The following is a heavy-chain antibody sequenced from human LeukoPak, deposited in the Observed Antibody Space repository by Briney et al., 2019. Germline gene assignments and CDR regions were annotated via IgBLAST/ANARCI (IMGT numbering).Heavy chain of an antibody. CDR1: GGSISSYY. CDR2: IYYSGST. CDR3: ASIPREMPDYYDSSGYTVPY. D-gene: IGHD3-22*01. J-gene: IGHJ4*02. V-gene: IGHV4-59*01. Sequence: SETLSLTCTVSGGSISSYYWSWIRQPPGKGLEWIGYIYYSGSTNYNPSLKSRVTISVDTSKNQFSLKLSSVTAADTAVYYCASIPREMPDYYDSSGYTVPYWGQGTLVTVSS.